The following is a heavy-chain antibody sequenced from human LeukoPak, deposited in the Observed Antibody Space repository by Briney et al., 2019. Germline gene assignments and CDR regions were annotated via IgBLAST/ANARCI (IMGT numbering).Heavy chain of an antibody. CDR1: GFTFSSYG. CDR3: ARDLGGNWFDP. V-gene: IGHV3-33*01. Sequence: GRSLRLSCAASGFTFSSYGMHWVRQAPGKGLEWVAVIWYDGSNKYYADSVKGRFTISRDNSKNTLYLQMNSLRAEDTAVYYCARDLGGNWFDPWGQGTLVTVSS. J-gene: IGHJ5*02. CDR2: IWYDGSNK. D-gene: IGHD3-10*01.